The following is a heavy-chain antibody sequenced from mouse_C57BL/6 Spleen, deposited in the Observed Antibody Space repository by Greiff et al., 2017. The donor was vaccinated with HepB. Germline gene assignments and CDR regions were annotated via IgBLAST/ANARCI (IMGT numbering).Heavy chain of an antibody. Sequence: VQLQQSGPELVKPGASVKISCKASGYAFSSSWMNWVKQRPGKGLEWIGRIYPGDGDTNYNGKFKGKATLTADKSSSTAYMQLSSLTSEDSAVYFCARSRWLPLYAMDYWGQGTSVTVSS. CDR2: IYPGDGDT. V-gene: IGHV1-82*01. CDR1: GYAFSSSW. CDR3: ARSRWLPLYAMDY. D-gene: IGHD2-3*01. J-gene: IGHJ4*01.